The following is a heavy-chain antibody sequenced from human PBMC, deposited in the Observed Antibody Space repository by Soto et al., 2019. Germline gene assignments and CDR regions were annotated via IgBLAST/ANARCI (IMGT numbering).Heavy chain of an antibody. D-gene: IGHD2-8*02. CDR3: VRRGDTTHFWSCFDY. CDR1: GYNFTDYW. V-gene: IGHV5-51*01. J-gene: IGHJ4*02. CDR2: IYPGDSDT. Sequence: EVQLVQSGAAVRKPGESLKISCKVSGYNFTDYWIGWVRQMPGKGLEWMGIIYPGDSDTRYSPSFQGQVTISADKSISTAYLQWSSVKASDTAMYYCVRRGDTTHFWSCFDYWGQGSLVTVSS.